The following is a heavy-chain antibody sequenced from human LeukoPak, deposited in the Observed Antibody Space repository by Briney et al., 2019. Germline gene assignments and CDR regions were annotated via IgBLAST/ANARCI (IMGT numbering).Heavy chain of an antibody. V-gene: IGHV3-53*01. Sequence: GGSLRLSCAASGLTFSSYAMSWVRLAPGKGLEWVSVIYSGGTTFYTDSVKGRFTISRDNSKNTLYLQMNSLRAEDTAVYYCARVLYYYGSGSYNYYMDVWGKGTTVTISS. D-gene: IGHD3-10*01. CDR1: GLTFSSYA. CDR2: IYSGGTT. J-gene: IGHJ6*03. CDR3: ARVLYYYGSGSYNYYMDV.